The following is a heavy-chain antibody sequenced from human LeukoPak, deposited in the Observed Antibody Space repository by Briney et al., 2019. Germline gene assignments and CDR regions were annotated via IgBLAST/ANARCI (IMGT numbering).Heavy chain of an antibody. J-gene: IGHJ4*02. CDR1: GFTFSSYA. Sequence: GGSLRLSCAASGFTFSSYAMHWVRQAPGKGLEWVAVISYDGSNKYYADSVKGRFTISRDNAKNTLYLQMNSLRAEDTAVYYCAKGVVSPPPFLDYWGQGTLVTVSS. D-gene: IGHD3-22*01. V-gene: IGHV3-30-3*01. CDR2: ISYDGSNK. CDR3: AKGVVSPPPFLDY.